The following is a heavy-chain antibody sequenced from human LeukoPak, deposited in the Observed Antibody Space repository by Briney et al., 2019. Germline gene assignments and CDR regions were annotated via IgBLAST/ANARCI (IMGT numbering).Heavy chain of an antibody. V-gene: IGHV4-4*07. D-gene: IGHD1-26*01. CDR1: GGSISSYY. Sequence: SETLSLTCTVSGGSISSYYWSWIRIRQPAGKGLEWIGRIHSSGNTNYNPSLKGRVTMSVDTSKNQFSLSLTSVTAADTAVYYCATIFIVGATYYYSDYWGQGTLVTVSS. J-gene: IGHJ4*02. CDR3: ATIFIVGATYYYSDY. CDR2: IHSSGNT.